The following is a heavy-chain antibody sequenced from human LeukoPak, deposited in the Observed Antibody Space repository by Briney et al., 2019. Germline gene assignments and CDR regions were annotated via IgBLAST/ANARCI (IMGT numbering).Heavy chain of an antibody. V-gene: IGHV3-33*08. Sequence: QPGRSLRLSCAASGFTFSNYDMNWVRQPPGKGLEWVALIWYDGSGKYYADSVKGRFTISRDNSKNTLYLQMNSLRAEDTAVYYCARDWCGGGSCYYFDHWGQGTLVTVSS. CDR1: GFTFSNYD. CDR3: ARDWCGGGSCYYFDH. CDR2: IWYDGSGK. D-gene: IGHD2-15*01. J-gene: IGHJ4*02.